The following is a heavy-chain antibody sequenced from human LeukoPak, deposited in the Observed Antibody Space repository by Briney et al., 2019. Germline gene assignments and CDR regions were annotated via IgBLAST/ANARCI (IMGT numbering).Heavy chain of an antibody. CDR1: GFTFSSHE. D-gene: IGHD6-19*01. Sequence: TGGSLRLSCAASGFTFSSHEMNWVRQAPGKGLEWVSYFRSSGSSIYYADSVKGRFTISRDNAKNSLYLQMNSLRAEDTAVYYCARSGPYSSGWSYFDYWGQGTLVTVSS. J-gene: IGHJ4*02. CDR2: FRSSGSSI. V-gene: IGHV3-48*03. CDR3: ARSGPYSSGWSYFDY.